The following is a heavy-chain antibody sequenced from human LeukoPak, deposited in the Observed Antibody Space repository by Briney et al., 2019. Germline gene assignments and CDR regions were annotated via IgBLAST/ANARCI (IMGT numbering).Heavy chain of an antibody. CDR2: IITDGSST. CDR3: ARENGGSYFYMDV. D-gene: IGHD1-1*01. Sequence: GGSLRLSCAASGFTFSSYWMHWVPHAPGKGLVWVSRIITDGSSTTYADSVRGRFTISRDNAKNTLYLQMNSLRAEDTAVYYCARENGGSYFYMDVWGKGTTVTVSS. CDR1: GFTFSSYW. V-gene: IGHV3-74*01. J-gene: IGHJ6*03.